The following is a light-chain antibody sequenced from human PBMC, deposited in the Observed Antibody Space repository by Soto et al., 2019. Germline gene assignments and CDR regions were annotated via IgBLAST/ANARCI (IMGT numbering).Light chain of an antibody. CDR3: QQYNNWPRT. CDR1: QSVSSN. CDR2: GAS. Sequence: EIVLTQSPGTLSLSAGERATLSCRASQSVSSNYFAWFQQRPGQAPRLLIYGASSRATGIPARFSGSGSGTEFTLTISSLQSEDSAVYFCQQYNNWPRTFGQGTKVDIK. V-gene: IGKV3-15*01. J-gene: IGKJ1*01.